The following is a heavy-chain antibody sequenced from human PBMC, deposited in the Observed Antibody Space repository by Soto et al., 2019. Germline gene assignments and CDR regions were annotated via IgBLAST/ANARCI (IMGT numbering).Heavy chain of an antibody. D-gene: IGHD2-15*01. V-gene: IGHV3-33*01. Sequence: GGSLRLSCAASGFTFSSYGMHWVRQAPGKGLEWVAVIWYDGSNKYYADSVKGRFTISRDNSKNTLYLQMNSLRAEDTAVYYCARDGVVVVAANYYYMDVWGKGTTVTVSS. CDR3: ARDGVVVVAANYYYMDV. CDR2: IWYDGSNK. CDR1: GFTFSSYG. J-gene: IGHJ6*03.